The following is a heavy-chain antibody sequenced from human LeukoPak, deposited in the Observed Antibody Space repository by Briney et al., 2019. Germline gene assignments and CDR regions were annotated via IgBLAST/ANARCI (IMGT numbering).Heavy chain of an antibody. J-gene: IGHJ4*02. CDR3: ARGSLYDFWSGYQYYFDY. Sequence: GASVKVSCKASGYTFTSYGISWVRQAPGQGLEWMGWISAYNGNTNYAQKLQGRVTMTTDTSTSTAYMELRSLRSDDRAVYYWARGSLYDFWSGYQYYFDYGGQGTLVTVSS. CDR2: ISAYNGNT. D-gene: IGHD3-3*01. CDR1: GYTFTSYG. V-gene: IGHV1-18*01.